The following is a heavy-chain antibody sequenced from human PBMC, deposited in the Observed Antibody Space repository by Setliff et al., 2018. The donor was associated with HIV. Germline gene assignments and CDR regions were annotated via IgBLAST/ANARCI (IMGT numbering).Heavy chain of an antibody. Sequence: PWGSLRLSCAASGFTFSTYGMHWVRQAPGKGLEWVAFIRYDGSNKYYADSVKGRFTISRDNSKNTLHLQMNSLRAEDTALYYCAKDMEYDTSVYYHWYFDLWGRGALVTVSS. V-gene: IGHV3-30*02. CDR3: AKDMEYDTSVYYHWYFDL. CDR1: GFTFSTYG. CDR2: IRYDGSNK. J-gene: IGHJ2*01. D-gene: IGHD3-22*01.